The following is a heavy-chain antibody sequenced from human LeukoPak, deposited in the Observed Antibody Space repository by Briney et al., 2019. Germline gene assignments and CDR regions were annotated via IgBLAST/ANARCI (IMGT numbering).Heavy chain of an antibody. Sequence: APVKVSCKASGYTFTSYDINWVRQAPGQGLEWMGWINPNSGGTNYAQRFQGRVTMTRDTSISTAYMELSRLTSDDTAVYYCARGVLAGYDSSGYRFYNRFDPWGQGTLVTVSS. D-gene: IGHD3-22*01. J-gene: IGHJ5*02. CDR1: GYTFTSYD. CDR3: ARGVLAGYDSSGYRFYNRFDP. CDR2: INPNSGGT. V-gene: IGHV1-2*02.